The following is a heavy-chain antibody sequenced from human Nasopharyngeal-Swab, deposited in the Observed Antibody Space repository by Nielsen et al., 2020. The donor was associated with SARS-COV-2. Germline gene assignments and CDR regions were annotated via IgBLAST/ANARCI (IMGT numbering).Heavy chain of an antibody. V-gene: IGHV3-7*03. CDR3: ARRLIGGEYYYYGMDV. CDR1: GFTFSSYW. Sequence: GEYLKISCAASGFTFSSYWMSWVRQAPGQGLEWVANIKQDGSAKYYVDSVKGRFTISRDNAKNSLYLQMNRLRAEDTAVYYCARRLIGGEYYYYGMDVWGQGTTVTVSS. J-gene: IGHJ6*02. D-gene: IGHD3-10*01. CDR2: IKQDGSAK.